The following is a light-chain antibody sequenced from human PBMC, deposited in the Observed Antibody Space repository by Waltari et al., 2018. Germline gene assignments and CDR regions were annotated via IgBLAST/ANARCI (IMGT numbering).Light chain of an antibody. Sequence: QSALTQPAPVSGSPGQSVPISCPGTISHVGSYNVLSWYQQHPGKAPKLMIDEVSKRPSGVSKRFSGSKSGNTASLTISGLQAEDEADYYCCSYAGSSTVVFGGGTKLTVL. J-gene: IGLJ2*01. V-gene: IGLV2-23*02. CDR3: CSYAGSSTVV. CDR1: ISHVGSYNV. CDR2: EVS.